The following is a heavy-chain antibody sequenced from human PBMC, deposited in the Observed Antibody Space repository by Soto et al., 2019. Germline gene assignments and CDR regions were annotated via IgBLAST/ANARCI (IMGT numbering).Heavy chain of an antibody. V-gene: IGHV1-69*06. D-gene: IGHD3-10*01. CDR1: GGTFISHA. CDR3: ARGNKGPGHYGPGSQGWYGP. J-gene: IGHJ5*02. Sequence: QVQLVQSGAEVKKPGSSVRVSCKVSGGTFISHAINWLRQAPGQGLEWMGVIIPVNETPNNAEKFQGRLTITADKSTTTVYMELSSLTLDDTAVYFCARGNKGPGHYGPGSQGWYGPWGQGTLVTVSS. CDR2: IIPVNETP.